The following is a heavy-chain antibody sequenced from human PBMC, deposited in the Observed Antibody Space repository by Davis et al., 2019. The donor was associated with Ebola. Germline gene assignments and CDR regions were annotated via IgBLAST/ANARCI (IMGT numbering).Heavy chain of an antibody. V-gene: IGHV4-34*01. CDR1: GGSFSGYY. D-gene: IGHD2-2*01. J-gene: IGHJ1*01. CDR2: IKHSGST. Sequence: SETLSLTCAVYGGSFSGYYWSWIRQPPGKGLEWIGEIKHSGSTNYNPSLKSRVTISVDTSKNQFSLKLSSVTAADTAVYYCARRLGYCSSTSCQEYFQHWGQGTLVTVSS. CDR3: ARRLGYCSSTSCQEYFQH.